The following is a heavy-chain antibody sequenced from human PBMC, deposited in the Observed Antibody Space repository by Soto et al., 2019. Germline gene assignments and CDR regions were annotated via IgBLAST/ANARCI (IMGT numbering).Heavy chain of an antibody. Sequence: SEALSLTSTVSGCSISSYHWSWIRQSPGKGLEWIGYTSNSAPTIYNPSLKSRVTISADTSKNQFSLRLSSVTAADTAVYFCARLFRDVYNAVEYWGQGALVT. D-gene: IGHD3-3*01. CDR2: TSNSAPT. CDR3: ARLFRDVYNAVEY. V-gene: IGHV4-59*08. J-gene: IGHJ4*02. CDR1: GCSISSYH.